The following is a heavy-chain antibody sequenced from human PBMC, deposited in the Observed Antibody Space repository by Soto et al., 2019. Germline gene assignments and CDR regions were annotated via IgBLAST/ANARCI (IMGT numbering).Heavy chain of an antibody. CDR2: LYSSGTA. V-gene: IGHV4-4*07. D-gene: IGHD5-18*01. J-gene: IGHJ2*01. Sequence: QVQLQESGPGLVKTSETLSLTCTVSGVSISPYYWTWIRQPAGKGLEWIGHLYSSGTATYNPSLKGGVTMSMFRVHFSLSLKFVTAADTAVYYCERHCDVNTALDYYYFALWGRGALVTVS. CDR3: ERHCDVNTALDYYYFAL. CDR1: GVSISPYY.